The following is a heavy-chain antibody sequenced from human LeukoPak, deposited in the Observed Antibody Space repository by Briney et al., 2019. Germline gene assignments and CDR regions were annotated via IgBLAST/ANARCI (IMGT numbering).Heavy chain of an antibody. CDR3: ARVLDQYSSGWYSGGLVGYYYYGMDV. CDR2: IYTSGST. V-gene: IGHV4-4*07. J-gene: IGHJ6*02. D-gene: IGHD6-19*01. CDR1: GGSISSYY. Sequence: PSETLSLTCTVSGGSISSYYWSWIRQPAGKGLEWIGRIYTSGSTIYNPSLKSRVTMSVDKSKNQFSLKLSSVTAADTAVYYCARVLDQYSSGWYSGGLVGYYYYGMDVWGQGTTVTVSS.